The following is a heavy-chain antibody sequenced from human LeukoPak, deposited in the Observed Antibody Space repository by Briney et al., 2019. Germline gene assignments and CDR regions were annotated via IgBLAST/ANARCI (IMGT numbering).Heavy chain of an antibody. CDR3: ARVAPPPYDFWSGPNYYYYGMDV. CDR1: GFTFSDYY. Sequence: GGSLRLSCAASGFTFSDYYMSWIRQAPGKGLEWVSYISSSGSTIYYADSVKGRFTISRDNAKNSLYLQMNSLRAEDTAVYYCARVAPPPYDFWSGPNYYYYGMDVWGQGTTVTVSS. J-gene: IGHJ6*02. V-gene: IGHV3-11*01. D-gene: IGHD3-3*01. CDR2: ISSSGSTI.